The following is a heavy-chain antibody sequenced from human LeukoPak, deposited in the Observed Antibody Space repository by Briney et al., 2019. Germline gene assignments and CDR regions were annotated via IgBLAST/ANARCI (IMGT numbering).Heavy chain of an antibody. CDR2: ISAYNGNT. D-gene: IGHD2-21*02. J-gene: IGHJ6*02. CDR3: AREPVVTAIHRYYYGMDV. CDR1: GYTFTSYG. V-gene: IGHV1-18*01. Sequence: ASVKVSCKASGYTFTSYGISWVRQAPGQGLEWMGWISAYNGNTNYAQKLQGRVTMTTDTSTSTAYMELRSLRSEDTAVYYCAREPVVTAIHRYYYGMDVWGQGTTVTVSS.